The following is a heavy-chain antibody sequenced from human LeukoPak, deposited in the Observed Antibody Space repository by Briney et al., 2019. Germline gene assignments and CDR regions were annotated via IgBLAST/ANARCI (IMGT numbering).Heavy chain of an antibody. CDR2: INPNNGDT. D-gene: IGHD6-13*01. V-gene: IGHV1-2*02. CDR1: GYTFTGYY. J-gene: IGHJ4*02. Sequence: ASVKVSCKASGYTFTGYYMHWVRQAPGQGLEWMAWINPNNGDTNYAQKFQDRVTLTRDTSISTAYMELSRLTSDDTAVYYCATGPSVTSAGGPNDFWGQGTLVTVSS. CDR3: ATGPSVTSAGGPNDF.